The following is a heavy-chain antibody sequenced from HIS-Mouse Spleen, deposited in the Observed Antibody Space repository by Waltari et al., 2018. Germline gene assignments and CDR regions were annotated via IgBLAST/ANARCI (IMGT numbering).Heavy chain of an antibody. CDR3: ARAGDDRSFFDY. CDR1: GYTFTGYY. J-gene: IGHJ4*02. D-gene: IGHD3-10*01. V-gene: IGHV1-2*02. Sequence: QVQLVQSGAEVKKPGASVKVSCKASGYTFTGYYMHWVRQAPGQGLEWMGWINPNRGGTNYAQKFTGRVTMTRDTSISPAYMELSRLRSDDTAVYYCARAGDDRSFFDYWGQGTLVTVSS. CDR2: INPNRGGT.